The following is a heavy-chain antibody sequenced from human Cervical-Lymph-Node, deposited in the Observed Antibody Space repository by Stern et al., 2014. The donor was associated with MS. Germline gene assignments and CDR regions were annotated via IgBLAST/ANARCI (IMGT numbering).Heavy chain of an antibody. CDR3: ASDSLDSSNWYRTKFEH. J-gene: IGHJ4*02. Sequence: QVQLVQSGAEVKKPGSSVEVSCQASGDSVNTYSISWVRQAPGQGLEWMGRIIRIFGMTKYSQKFQGRVTITADTSTNIAYMELNRLTSEDTAVYYCASDSLDSSNWYRTKFEHWGQGTLVTVSS. CDR2: IIRIFGMT. CDR1: GDSVNTYS. V-gene: IGHV1-69*09. D-gene: IGHD6-13*01.